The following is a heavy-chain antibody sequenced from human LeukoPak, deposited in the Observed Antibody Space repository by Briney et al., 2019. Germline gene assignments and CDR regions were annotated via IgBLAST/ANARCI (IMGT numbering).Heavy chain of an antibody. J-gene: IGHJ4*02. CDR3: AKDRYDYGDYSCPDY. D-gene: IGHD4-17*01. V-gene: IGHV3-30*02. CDR2: IRYDGSNK. CDR1: GFTFSSYG. Sequence: GGSLRLSCAASGFTFSSYGMHWVRQAPGKGLEWVAFIRYDGSNKYYADSVKGRFTTSRDNSKNTLYLQMNSLRAEDTAVYYCAKDRYDYGDYSCPDYWGQGTLVTVSS.